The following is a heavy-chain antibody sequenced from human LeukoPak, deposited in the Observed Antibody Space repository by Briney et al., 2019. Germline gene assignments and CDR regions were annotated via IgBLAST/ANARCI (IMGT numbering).Heavy chain of an antibody. V-gene: IGHV3-9*01. Sequence: PGRSLRLSCAASGFTFDDYAMHWVRQAPGKGLEWVSGISWNSGSIGYADSVKGRFTISRDNAKNSLYLQMNSLRAEDTAVYYCARDLKGRTMIVVVKTQNAFDIWGQGTMVTVSS. CDR3: ARDLKGRTMIVVVKTQNAFDI. D-gene: IGHD3-22*01. CDR1: GFTFDDYA. CDR2: ISWNSGSI. J-gene: IGHJ3*02.